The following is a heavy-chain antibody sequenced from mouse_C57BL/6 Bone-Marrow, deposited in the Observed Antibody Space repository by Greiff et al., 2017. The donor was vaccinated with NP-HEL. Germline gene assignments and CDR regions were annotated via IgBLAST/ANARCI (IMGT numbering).Heavy chain of an antibody. Sequence: QVQLQQPGAELVKPGASVKLSCKASGYTFTSYWMHWVKQRPGRGLEWIGRIDPNSGGTKYNEKFKSKATLTVDKPSSTAYMQLSSLTSEDSAVYYCARDTTVVAPYWHFDVWGTGTTVTVSS. D-gene: IGHD1-1*01. CDR2: IDPNSGGT. CDR1: GYTFTSYW. V-gene: IGHV1-72*01. J-gene: IGHJ1*03. CDR3: ARDTTVVAPYWHFDV.